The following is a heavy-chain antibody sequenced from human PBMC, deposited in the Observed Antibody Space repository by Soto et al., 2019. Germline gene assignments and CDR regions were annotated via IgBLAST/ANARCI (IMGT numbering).Heavy chain of an antibody. J-gene: IGHJ4*02. Sequence: SETLSLTCAVSGGSISSGGYSWSWIRHPPGKGLEWIGYMYHSGSTYYNPSLKSRVTISIDRSKNQFSLKLSSVTAADTAVYYSARVPDYWGQGILVTVS. CDR1: GGSISSGGYS. CDR3: ARVPDY. D-gene: IGHD2-2*01. V-gene: IGHV4-30-2*01. CDR2: MYHSGST.